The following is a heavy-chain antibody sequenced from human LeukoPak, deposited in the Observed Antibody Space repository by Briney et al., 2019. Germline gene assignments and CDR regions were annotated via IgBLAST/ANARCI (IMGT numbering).Heavy chain of an antibody. CDR2: IYYSGST. V-gene: IGHV4-39*01. J-gene: IGHJ4*02. D-gene: IGHD5-12*01. CDR1: GGSISSSSYY. CDR3: ASGDSGYSGYDRTCYFDY. Sequence: SETLSLTCTVSGGSISSSSYYWGWIRQPPGKGLEWIGSIYYSGSTYYNPSLKSRVTISVDTSKNQFSLKLSSVTAADTAVYYCASGDSGYSGYDRTCYFDYWGQGTLVTVSS.